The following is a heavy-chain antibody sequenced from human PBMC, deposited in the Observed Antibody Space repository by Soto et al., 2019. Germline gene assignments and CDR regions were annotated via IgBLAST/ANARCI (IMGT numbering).Heavy chain of an antibody. D-gene: IGHD3-3*01. J-gene: IGHJ6*02. CDR3: AAGTQSDFWSGYYYYYYGMDV. Sequence: ASVKVSCKASGFTFTSSAVQWVRQARGQRLEWIGWIVVGSGNTNYAQKFQERVTITRDMSTSTAYMELSSLRSEDTAVYYCAAGTQSDFWSGYYYYYYGMDVWGQGTTVTVSS. V-gene: IGHV1-58*01. CDR1: GFTFTSSA. CDR2: IVVGSGNT.